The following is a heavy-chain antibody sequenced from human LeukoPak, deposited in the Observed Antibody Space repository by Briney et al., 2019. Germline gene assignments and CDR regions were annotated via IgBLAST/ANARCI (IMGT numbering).Heavy chain of an antibody. D-gene: IGHD3-10*01. V-gene: IGHV4-39*07. Sequence: SETLSPTCTVSGGSISSSSYYWGWIRQPPGKGLEWIGSIYYSGSTYYNPSLRSRVTISVDTSKNQFSLKLSSVTAADTAEYYWARGKTAKQIRPYYFDYWGIGTPVTVSS. CDR1: GGSISSSSYY. CDR2: IYYSGST. CDR3: ARGKTAKQIRPYYFDY. J-gene: IGHJ4*01.